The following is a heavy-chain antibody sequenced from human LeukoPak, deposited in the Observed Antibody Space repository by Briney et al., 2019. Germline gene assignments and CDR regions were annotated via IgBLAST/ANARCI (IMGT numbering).Heavy chain of an antibody. CDR3: ARDYSSSWEILLGY. D-gene: IGHD6-13*01. V-gene: IGHV3-53*04. CDR2: IYSGGST. CDR1: GFTVSSNY. Sequence: GGSLRLSCAASGFTVSSNYMSWVRQAPGKGLEWVSVIYSGGSTYYADSVKGRFTISRHNSKNTPYLQMNSLRAEDTAVYYCARDYSSSWEILLGYWGQGTLVTVSS. J-gene: IGHJ4*02.